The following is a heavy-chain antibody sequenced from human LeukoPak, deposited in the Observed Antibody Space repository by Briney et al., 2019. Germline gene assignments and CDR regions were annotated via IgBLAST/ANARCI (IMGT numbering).Heavy chain of an antibody. CDR1: GYRFSTYW. Sequence: GESLKISCKGSGYRFSTYWIGWVRQMPGKGLEWMGIIYPGNSDTQYTPPFQGQVTISVDKSTSTAYLQWISLKASDSAIYYCAWRKYFSPWFEPWGQGTLVTVSS. V-gene: IGHV5-51*01. D-gene: IGHD1-14*01. J-gene: IGHJ5*02. CDR2: IYPGNSDT. CDR3: AWRKYFSPWFEP.